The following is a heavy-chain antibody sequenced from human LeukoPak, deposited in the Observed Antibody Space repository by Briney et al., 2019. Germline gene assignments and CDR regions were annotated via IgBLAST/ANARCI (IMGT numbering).Heavy chain of an antibody. Sequence: GGSLRLSCAASGFIFSQYSMNWVRQAPGKGLEWVSHIRSSSETFYADSVKGRFTISRDNARNSLYLQMNNLRGEDTAIYYCARDAGNSSYGCDLWGQGTLVTVSS. CDR2: IRSSSET. CDR1: GFIFSQYS. D-gene: IGHD4-11*01. CDR3: ARDAGNSSYGCDL. V-gene: IGHV3-48*01. J-gene: IGHJ5*02.